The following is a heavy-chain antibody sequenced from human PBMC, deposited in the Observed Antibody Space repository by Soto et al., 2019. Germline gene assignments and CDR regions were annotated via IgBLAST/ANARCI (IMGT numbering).Heavy chain of an antibody. D-gene: IGHD3-22*01. CDR3: AGLTYSNYDSSGCCSWFDP. V-gene: IGHV4-59*01. J-gene: IGHJ5*02. CDR1: GGSIDGYY. Sequence: SETLSLTCTASGGSIDGYYLNWIRQPPGKGLEWIGYVYYSRSTNYNPSLKSRVSISIDTSKNQFSLKLSSVTAADTAVYYCAGLTYSNYDSSGCCSWFDPWGQGTLVTVSS. CDR2: VYYSRST.